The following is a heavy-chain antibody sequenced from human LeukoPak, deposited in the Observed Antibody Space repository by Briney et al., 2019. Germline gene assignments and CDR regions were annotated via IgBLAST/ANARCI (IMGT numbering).Heavy chain of an antibody. CDR3: ARAEGSGSYSPYFDY. Sequence: PGRSLRLSCAASGFTFSSYGMHWVRQAPGKGLEWVAVIWYDGSNKYYADSVKGRFTISRDNSKNTLYLQMNSLRAEDTAVYYCARAEGSGSYSPYFDYRGQGALVTVSS. CDR1: GFTFSSYG. D-gene: IGHD3-10*01. V-gene: IGHV3-33*01. CDR2: IWYDGSNK. J-gene: IGHJ4*02.